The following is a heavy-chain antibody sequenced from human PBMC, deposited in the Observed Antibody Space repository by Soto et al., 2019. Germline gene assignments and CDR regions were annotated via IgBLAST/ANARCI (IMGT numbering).Heavy chain of an antibody. CDR2: INHSGST. V-gene: IGHV4-34*01. CDR3: ASGTGYGSGREGDY. J-gene: IGHJ4*02. CDR1: GGSFSGYY. Sequence: KTSETLSLTCAVYGGSFSGYYWSWIRQPPGKGLEWIGEINHSGSTNYNPSLKSRVTISVDTSKNQFSLKLSSVTAADTAVYYCASGTGYGSGREGDYWGQGTLVTVSS. D-gene: IGHD3-10*01.